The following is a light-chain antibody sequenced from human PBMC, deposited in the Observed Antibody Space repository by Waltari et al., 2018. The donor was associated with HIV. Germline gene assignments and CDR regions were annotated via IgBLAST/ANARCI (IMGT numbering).Light chain of an antibody. CDR3: LSADGRGVRKF. V-gene: IGLV3-25*03. CDR1: ALSAQS. Sequence: YELTQPPSVSVSPGQTARITCSGNALSAQSGYWYQHKVGQAPVLVIFRSRERSSQVPARFSASKSGTTFTLTISGVQAEDEADYFCLSADGRGVRKFFGGGTRLTVL. J-gene: IGLJ2*01. CDR2: RSR.